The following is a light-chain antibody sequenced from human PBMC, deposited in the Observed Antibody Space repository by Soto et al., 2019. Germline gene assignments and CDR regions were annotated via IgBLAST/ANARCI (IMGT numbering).Light chain of an antibody. V-gene: IGLV2-14*01. Sequence: QSALTQPASVSGSPGLSITISCTGTSSDVGGYNYVSWYQQHPGKAPKLMIYEVSNRPSGVSNRFSGSKSGNTASLTISGLQAEDEADYYCSSYTSSSPRVFGGGTKLTVL. J-gene: IGLJ3*02. CDR1: SSDVGGYNY. CDR3: SSYTSSSPRV. CDR2: EVS.